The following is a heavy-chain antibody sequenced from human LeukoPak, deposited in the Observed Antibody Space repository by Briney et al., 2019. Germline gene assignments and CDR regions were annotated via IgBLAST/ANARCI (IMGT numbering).Heavy chain of an antibody. V-gene: IGHV3-23*01. CDR3: AKIGYYYDRSGLPGDFDH. Sequence: LRLSCAASGFTFDSYGMSWVRQAPGKGLEWVSSIIGGDGSRYYRNSVKGRFTISRDNSKNMLYLQLTSLRAEDTAVYYCAKIGYYYDRSGLPGDFDHWGQGTLVTVSS. D-gene: IGHD3-22*01. CDR1: GFTFDSYG. CDR2: IIGGDGSR. J-gene: IGHJ4*02.